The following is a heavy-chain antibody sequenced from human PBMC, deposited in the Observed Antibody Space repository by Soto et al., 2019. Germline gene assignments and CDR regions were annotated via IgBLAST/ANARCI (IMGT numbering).Heavy chain of an antibody. Sequence: QVQLQESGPGLVKPSQTLSLTCTVSGGSISGGRYYWNWIRQHPGKGLEWIGNIYDSGITYYNSSLKSRVIISEDTSKNQFSLRLSSVTAADTAVYYCARDRGFGMDVWGQGTTVTVSS. J-gene: IGHJ6*02. CDR1: GGSISGGRYY. CDR2: IYDSGIT. V-gene: IGHV4-31*03. CDR3: ARDRGFGMDV.